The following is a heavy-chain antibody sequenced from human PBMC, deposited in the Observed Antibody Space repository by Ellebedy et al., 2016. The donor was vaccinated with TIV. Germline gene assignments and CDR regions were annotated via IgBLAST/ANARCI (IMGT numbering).Heavy chain of an antibody. Sequence: PGGSLRLSCAASGFTFSSYAMSWVRQAPGKGLEWVSAISGSGGSTYYADSVKGRFTISRDNAKNSLYLQMNSLRAEDTAVYYCARDIVPLGFGELLYPWFDPWGQGTLVTVSS. J-gene: IGHJ5*02. V-gene: IGHV3-23*01. CDR2: ISGSGGST. D-gene: IGHD3-10*01. CDR1: GFTFSSYA. CDR3: ARDIVPLGFGELLYPWFDP.